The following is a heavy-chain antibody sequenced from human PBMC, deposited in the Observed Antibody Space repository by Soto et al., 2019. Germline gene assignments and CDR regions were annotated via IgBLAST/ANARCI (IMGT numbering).Heavy chain of an antibody. CDR3: ARWSGYADA. D-gene: IGHD4-17*01. CDR1: GFSFSTYS. V-gene: IGHV3-23*01. CDR2: LSGGGANT. J-gene: IGHJ4*02. Sequence: LRLSCAASGFSFSTYSVAWVRQAAGKGPQWVSGLSGGGANTFYIDSVRGRFTISVDDSKNTVYLQMDSLRADDTAVYYCARWSGYADAWGQGTLVTFSS.